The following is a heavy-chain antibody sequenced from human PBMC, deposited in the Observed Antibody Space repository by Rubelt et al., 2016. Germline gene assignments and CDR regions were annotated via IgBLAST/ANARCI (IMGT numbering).Heavy chain of an antibody. J-gene: IGHJ4*02. CDR3: AVYDFWSGYCLDY. D-gene: IGHD3-3*01. CDR2: IDPSSSYT. CDR1: GYSFTSYW. V-gene: IGHV5-10-1*03. Sequence: EVQLVQSGAEVQKPGESLRISCKGSGYSFTSYWISWVRQMPGKGLAWMGRIDPSSSYTNYNPSFHRTVTRSADKSNSTAYLQWSSLKASDTAMYYCAVYDFWSGYCLDYWGQGTLVTVSS.